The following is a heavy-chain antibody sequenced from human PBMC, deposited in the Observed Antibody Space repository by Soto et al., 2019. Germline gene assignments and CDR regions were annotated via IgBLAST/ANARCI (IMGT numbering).Heavy chain of an antibody. CDR1: AGSISTGESY. V-gene: IGHV4-30-4*01. CDR3: ARVLEYSSSSVAFDI. D-gene: IGHD6-6*01. CDR2: IYDSGST. J-gene: IGHJ3*02. Sequence: SETLYLPTHVYAGSISTGESYWSSLRSQERKGLEWIGYIYDSGSTYYNPSLKSRVTISVDTSKNQFSLKLSSVTAADTAVYYCARVLEYSSSSVAFDIWGQGTMVTVSS.